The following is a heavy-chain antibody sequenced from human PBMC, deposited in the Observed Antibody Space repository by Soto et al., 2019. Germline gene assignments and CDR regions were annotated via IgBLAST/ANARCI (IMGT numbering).Heavy chain of an antibody. J-gene: IGHJ6*02. CDR3: ARDNYYYGMDV. CDR1: GFTFSSYW. Sequence: GGSLRLSCAAFGFTFSSYWMSWVRQAPGKGLEWVANIKQDGSEKYYVDSVKGRFTISRDNAKNSLYLQMNSLRAEDTAVYYCARDNYYYGMDVWGQGTTVTVSS. CDR2: IKQDGSEK. V-gene: IGHV3-7*01.